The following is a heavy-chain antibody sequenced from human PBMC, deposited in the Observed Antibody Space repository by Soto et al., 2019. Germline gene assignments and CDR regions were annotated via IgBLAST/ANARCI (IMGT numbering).Heavy chain of an antibody. CDR3: ARDKITGRFDD. Sequence: PSETLSLTCAVSGGSISSGGYSWSWIRQPPGKGLEWIGYIYHSGSTYYNPSLKSRVTISVDRSKNQFSLKLSSVTAADTAVDYCARDKITGRFDDWGQGTLVTVSS. D-gene: IGHD2-8*02. CDR1: GGSISSGGYS. J-gene: IGHJ4*02. V-gene: IGHV4-30-2*01. CDR2: IYHSGST.